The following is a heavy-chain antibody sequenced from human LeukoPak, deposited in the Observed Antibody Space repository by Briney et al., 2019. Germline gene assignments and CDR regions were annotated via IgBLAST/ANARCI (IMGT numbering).Heavy chain of an antibody. J-gene: IGHJ6*02. D-gene: IGHD2-15*01. CDR2: IDLRDSYT. CDR1: GYSFTSYW. Sequence: KAGESLKTSCKGLGYSFTSYWISWVPQLPGKGLEWLGRIDLRDSYTNYSPSFQAHATISADKSISTAYMQWSRLKASVAAMYYCARHVMGYIVPYGMDVWGQGTTVTVSS. CDR3: ARHVMGYIVPYGMDV. V-gene: IGHV5-10-1*01.